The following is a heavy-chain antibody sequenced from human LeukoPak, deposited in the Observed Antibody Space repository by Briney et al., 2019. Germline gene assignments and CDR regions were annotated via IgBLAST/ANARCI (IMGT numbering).Heavy chain of an antibody. J-gene: IGHJ4*02. D-gene: IGHD3-3*01. CDR2: IYSVGTT. CDR1: GFTLSSNY. V-gene: IGHV3-66*01. Sequence: GGSLRLSCAASGFTLSSNYMSWVRQAPGEGLEWVSVIYSVGTTNYADSVKGRFTISRDNSKNTVYLQMESLRAEDTAVYYCARVTIFGVGLDYWGQGTLVTVSS. CDR3: ARVTIFGVGLDY.